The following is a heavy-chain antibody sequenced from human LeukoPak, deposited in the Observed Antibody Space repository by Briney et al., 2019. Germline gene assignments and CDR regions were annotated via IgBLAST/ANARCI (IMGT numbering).Heavy chain of an antibody. D-gene: IGHD3-22*01. Sequence: SETLSLTCAVYGGSFSGYYWSWIRQPPGKGLEWIGEINHSGSTNYNPSLKSRVTISVDTSKNQFSLKLSSVTAADTAVYYCARARRITMIVVVPNWFDPWGQGTLVTVSS. CDR1: GGSFSGYY. CDR2: INHSGST. CDR3: ARARRITMIVVVPNWFDP. J-gene: IGHJ5*02. V-gene: IGHV4-34*01.